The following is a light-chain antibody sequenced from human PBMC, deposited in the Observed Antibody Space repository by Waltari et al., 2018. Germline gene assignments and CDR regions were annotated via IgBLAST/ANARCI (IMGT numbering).Light chain of an antibody. CDR1: QGFSTY. Sequence: DIQMTQSPSSLSASAGDTVTITCRASQGFSTYLNWYQQKPGKPPKRLIYETSNLESGVPSRFSGSGSGTDFTLTISSLQPEDFATYYCLQYNSHPWTFDQGP. V-gene: IGKV1-17*01. CDR3: LQYNSHPWT. J-gene: IGKJ1*01. CDR2: ETS.